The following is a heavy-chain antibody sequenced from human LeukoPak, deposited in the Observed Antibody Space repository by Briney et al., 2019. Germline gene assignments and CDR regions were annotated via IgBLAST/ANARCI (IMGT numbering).Heavy chain of an antibody. CDR1: GYTFTGYY. D-gene: IGHD2-2*03. V-gene: IGHV1-46*01. CDR3: ARARFVGWASINWFDS. J-gene: IGHJ5*01. CDR2: INPSGGST. Sequence: ASVKVSCKASGYTFTGYYMHWVRQAPGQGLEWMGIINPSGGSTSYAQKFQGRVTMTRDMSTSTVYMELSSLRSEDTAVYYCARARFVGWASINWFDSWGQGTLVTVSS.